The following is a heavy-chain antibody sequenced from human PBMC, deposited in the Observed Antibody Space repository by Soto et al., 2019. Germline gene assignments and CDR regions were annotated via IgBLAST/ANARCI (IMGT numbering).Heavy chain of an antibody. D-gene: IGHD3-10*01. CDR2: IYPGDSDT. CDR1: GYSFTSYW. CDR3: ARHKVTMVRGVIKRGYGMDV. J-gene: IGHJ6*02. V-gene: IGHV5-51*01. Sequence: GESLKISCKGSGYSFTSYWIGWVRQMPGKGLEWMGIIYPGDSDTRYSPSFQGQVTISADKSISTAYLQWSSLKASDTAMYYCARHKVTMVRGVIKRGYGMDVWGQGTTVTVSS.